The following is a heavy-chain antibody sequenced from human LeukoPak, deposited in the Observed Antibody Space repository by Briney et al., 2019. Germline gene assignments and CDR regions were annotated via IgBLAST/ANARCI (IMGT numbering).Heavy chain of an antibody. CDR1: GFTFSSYE. D-gene: IGHD5-12*01. CDR3: ARVATMIRARYFDY. J-gene: IGHJ4*02. Sequence: PGGSLRLSCAASGFTFSSYEMNWVRQAPGKGLEWVSYISSSGSTIYYAGSVKGRFTISRDNAKNSLYLQMNSLRAEDTAVYYCARVATMIRARYFDYWGQGTLVTVSS. V-gene: IGHV3-48*03. CDR2: ISSSGSTI.